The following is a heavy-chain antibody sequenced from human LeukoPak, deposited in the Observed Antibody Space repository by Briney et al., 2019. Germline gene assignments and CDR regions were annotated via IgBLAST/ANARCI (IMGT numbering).Heavy chain of an antibody. CDR1: GGTFSSYA. Sequence: SVKVSCKASGGTFSSYAISWVRLAPGQGLEWMGRIIPILGIANYAQKFQGRVTITADKSTSTAYMELSSLRSEDTAVYYCARDPGIAAASNYFDYWGQGTLVTVSS. CDR3: ARDPGIAAASNYFDY. J-gene: IGHJ4*02. D-gene: IGHD6-13*01. V-gene: IGHV1-69*04. CDR2: IIPILGIA.